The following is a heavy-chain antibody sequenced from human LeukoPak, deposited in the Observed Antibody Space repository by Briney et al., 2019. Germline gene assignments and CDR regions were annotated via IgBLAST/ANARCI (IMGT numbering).Heavy chain of an antibody. CDR2: IYHSGST. J-gene: IGHJ5*02. Sequence: PSETLSLTCTVSGYSISSGYYWGWIRQPPGKGLEWIGSIYHSGSTYYNPSLKSRVTISVDTSKNQFSLKLSSVTAADTAVYYCARESNGSINFGGTYNWFDPWGQGTLVTVSS. D-gene: IGHD3-3*01. CDR1: GYSISSGYY. V-gene: IGHV4-38-2*02. CDR3: ARESNGSINFGGTYNWFDP.